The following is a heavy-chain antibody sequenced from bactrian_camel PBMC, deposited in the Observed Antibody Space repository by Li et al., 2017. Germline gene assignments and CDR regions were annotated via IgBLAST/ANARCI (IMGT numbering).Heavy chain of an antibody. Sequence: VQLVESGGGSVQAGGSLRLSCTASGYTYSRKYMGWFRQDPGKEREGVAAIYIYSDVAATYYAESAKGRFTISQDYARNTVYLQMNDLKPEDTAIYYCAADPPVRRCGSSWEQYSYGHWGQGTQVTVS. V-gene: IGHV3S40*01. J-gene: IGHJ4*01. CDR3: AADPPVRRCGSSWEQYSYGH. CDR2: IYSDVAAT. CDR1: GYTYSRKY. D-gene: IGHD6*01.